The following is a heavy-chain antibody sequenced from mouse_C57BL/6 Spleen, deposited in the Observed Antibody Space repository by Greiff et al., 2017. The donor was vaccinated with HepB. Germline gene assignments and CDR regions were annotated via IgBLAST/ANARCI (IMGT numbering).Heavy chain of an antibody. CDR2: IYPGSGST. V-gene: IGHV1-55*01. Sequence: VQLQQSGAELVKPGASVKMSCKASGYTFTSYWITWVKQRPGQGLEWIGDIYPGSGSTNYNEKFKSKATLTVDTSSSTAYMQLSSLTSEDSAVYYCARDSSCSAWFAYWGQGTLVTVSA. J-gene: IGHJ3*01. D-gene: IGHD3-2*02. CDR3: ARDSSCSAWFAY. CDR1: GYTFTSYW.